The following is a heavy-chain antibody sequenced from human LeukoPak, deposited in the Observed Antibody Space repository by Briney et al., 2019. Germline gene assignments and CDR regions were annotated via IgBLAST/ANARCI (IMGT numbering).Heavy chain of an antibody. J-gene: IGHJ3*02. CDR3: ARGAYDYDYVWGSYRYWQFDI. V-gene: IGHV4-34*01. CDR1: GGSSSGYY. D-gene: IGHD3-16*02. Sequence: SETLSLTCAVYGGSSSGYYWSWIRQPPGKGLEWIGEINHSGSTTNNPSLKSRVTISVDTSKNQFSLRLSSVTAADTAVYYCARGAYDYDYVWGSYRYWQFDIWGQGTMVTVSS. CDR2: INHSGST.